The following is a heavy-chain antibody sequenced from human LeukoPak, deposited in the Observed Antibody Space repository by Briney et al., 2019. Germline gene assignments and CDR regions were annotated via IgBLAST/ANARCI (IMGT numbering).Heavy chain of an antibody. V-gene: IGHV1-69*05. CDR1: GGTFSSYA. Sequence: SVKVSCKASGGTFSSYAISWVRQAPGQGLEWMGGIISIFGTANYAQKFQGRVTITTDESTSTAYMELSSLRSEDTAVYYCARGYCSSTSCYGHVDHWGQGTLVTVSS. D-gene: IGHD2-2*01. CDR3: ARGYCSSTSCYGHVDH. CDR2: IISIFGTA. J-gene: IGHJ4*02.